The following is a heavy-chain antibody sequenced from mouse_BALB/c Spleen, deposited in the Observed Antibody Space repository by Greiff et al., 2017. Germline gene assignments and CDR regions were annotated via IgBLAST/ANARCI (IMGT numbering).Heavy chain of an antibody. D-gene: IGHD2-1*01. V-gene: IGHV1-5*01. CDR1: GYTFTSYW. CDR3: TRGGWGKDAMDY. CDR2: IYPGNSDT. J-gene: IGHJ4*01. Sequence: SGTVLARPGASVKMSCKASGYTFTSYWMHWVKQRPGQGLEWIGAIYPGNSDTSYNQKFKGKAKLTAVTSTSTAYMELSSLTNEDSAVYYCTRGGWGKDAMDYWGQGTSVTVSS.